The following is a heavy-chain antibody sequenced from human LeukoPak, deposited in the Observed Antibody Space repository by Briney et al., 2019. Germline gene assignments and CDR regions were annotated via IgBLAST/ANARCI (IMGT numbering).Heavy chain of an antibody. CDR3: ARSPAAVPAAAPDDAFDI. CDR2: ISSSGSYI. V-gene: IGHV3-21*01. Sequence: GGSLRLSCAASGFTFSSYEMNWVRQAPGKGLEWVSSISSSGSYIPYADSVKGRFTISRDNAKNSLYLQMNSLRAEDTAVYYCARSPAAVPAAAPDDAFDIWGQGTMVTVSS. J-gene: IGHJ3*02. CDR1: GFTFSSYE. D-gene: IGHD2-2*01.